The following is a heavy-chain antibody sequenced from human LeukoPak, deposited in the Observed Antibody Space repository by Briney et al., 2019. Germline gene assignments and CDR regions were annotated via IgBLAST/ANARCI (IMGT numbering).Heavy chain of an antibody. D-gene: IGHD3-10*01. V-gene: IGHV5-10-1*01. J-gene: IGHJ4*02. CDR3: ARLYCGSGSQTGADY. CDR1: GYSFTSYW. Sequence: GESLRISCKGSGYSFTSYWISWVRQMPGKGLEWMGRIDPSDSYTNYSPSFQGHVTISADKSISTAYLQWSSLKASDTAMYYCARLYCGSGSQTGADYWGQGTLVTVSS. CDR2: IDPSDSYT.